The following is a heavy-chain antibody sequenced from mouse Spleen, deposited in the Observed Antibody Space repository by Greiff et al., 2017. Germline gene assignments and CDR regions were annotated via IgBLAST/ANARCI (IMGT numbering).Heavy chain of an antibody. CDR2: IDPSDSET. CDR3: ARDDGYYDAMDY. V-gene: IGHV1-52*01. D-gene: IGHD2-3*01. CDR1: GYTFTSYW. Sequence: VQLQQPGAELVRPGSSVKLSCKASGYTFTSYWMHWVKQRPIQGLEWIGNIDPSDSETHYNQKFKDKATLTVDKSSSTAYMQLSSLTSEDSAVYYCARDDGYYDAMDYWGQGTSVTVSS. J-gene: IGHJ4*01.